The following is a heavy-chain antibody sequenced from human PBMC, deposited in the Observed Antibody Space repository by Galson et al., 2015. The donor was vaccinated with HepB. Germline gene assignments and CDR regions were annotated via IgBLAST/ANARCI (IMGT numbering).Heavy chain of an antibody. V-gene: IGHV3-30*04. CDR2: MPHDAASE. J-gene: IGHJ4*02. CDR1: GFNFNIYA. Sequence: SLRLSCAASGFNFNIYAMHWVRRAPGKGLEWVAAMPHDAASEYYPESVKGRFTISRDNSKNTLYLQMNSLRPDDTAVYYCARDLSRDQMLWDYWGQGTLVTVSS. D-gene: IGHD2-2*01. CDR3: ARDLSRDQMLWDY.